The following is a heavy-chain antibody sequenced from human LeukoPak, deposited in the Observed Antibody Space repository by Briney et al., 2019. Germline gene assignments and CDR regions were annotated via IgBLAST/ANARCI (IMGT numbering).Heavy chain of an antibody. CDR2: IYHSGST. CDR1: GGSISSSNW. D-gene: IGHD3-10*01. V-gene: IGHV4-4*02. CDR3: ARVTSMVRGVIYNWFHP. Sequence: SGTLSLTCAVSGGSISSSNWWSWVRQPPGKGLEWIGEIYHSGSTNYNPSLKSRVTISVDKSKNQFSLKLSSVTAADTAVYYCARVTSMVRGVIYNWFHPLGQGTPGHR. J-gene: IGHJ5*01.